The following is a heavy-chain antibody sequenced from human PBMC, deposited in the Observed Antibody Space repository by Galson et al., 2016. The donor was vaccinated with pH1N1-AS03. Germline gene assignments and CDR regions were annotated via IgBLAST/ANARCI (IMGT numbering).Heavy chain of an antibody. D-gene: IGHD3-22*01. Sequence: SVKVSCKASGYTFTNYAVHWVRQAPGQRLEWMGWINADNTDTKYSQKFQDRVTITRDTFATTAYMELSSLRSEDTAVYYCARTYYYHSSGDYWGQGTLVTVSS. CDR1: GYTFTNYA. J-gene: IGHJ4*02. CDR3: ARTYYYHSSGDY. V-gene: IGHV1-3*01. CDR2: INADNTDT.